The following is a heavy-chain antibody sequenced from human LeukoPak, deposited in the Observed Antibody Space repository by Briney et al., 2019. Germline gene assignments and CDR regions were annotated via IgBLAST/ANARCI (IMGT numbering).Heavy chain of an antibody. J-gene: IGHJ4*02. CDR2: INPNSGGT. CDR1: GYTFTDYY. Sequence: ASVKVSCKTSGYTFTDYYMHWVRQAPGQGLEWMGWINPNSGGTNYAQKFQGRVTMTRDTSISTAYMELSRLRSDDTAVYYCASVLSGCSSTSCANYFDHWGQGTLVTVSS. CDR3: ASVLSGCSSTSCANYFDH. D-gene: IGHD2-2*01. V-gene: IGHV1-2*02.